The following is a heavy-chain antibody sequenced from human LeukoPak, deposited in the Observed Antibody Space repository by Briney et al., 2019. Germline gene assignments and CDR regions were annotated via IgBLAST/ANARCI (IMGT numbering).Heavy chain of an antibody. CDR2: INPSGGST. CDR1: GYTFTSYY. V-gene: IGHV1-46*01. CDR3: ARVSPTGAPSDYSMMWNYYYYYMDV. Sequence: PWASVKVSCKASGYTFTSYYMHWVRQAPGQGLEWMGIINPSGGSTSYAQKFQGRVTITTDESTSTAYMELSSLRSEDTAVYYCARVSPTGAPSDYSMMWNYYYYYMDVWGKGTTVTDSS. J-gene: IGHJ6*03. D-gene: IGHD4-11*01.